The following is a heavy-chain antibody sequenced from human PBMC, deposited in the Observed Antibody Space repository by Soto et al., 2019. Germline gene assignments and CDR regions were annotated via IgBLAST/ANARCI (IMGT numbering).Heavy chain of an antibody. J-gene: IGHJ5*02. Sequence: SETLSLTCTVSGGSISSGDYYWSWIRQPPGKGLEWIGYIYYSGSTYYNPSLKSRVTISVDTSKNQFSLKLSSVTAADTAVYYCARFSSSALAEGFDPWGQGTLVTVSS. CDR1: GGSISSGDYY. CDR2: IYYSGST. V-gene: IGHV4-30-4*01. D-gene: IGHD6-6*01. CDR3: ARFSSSALAEGFDP.